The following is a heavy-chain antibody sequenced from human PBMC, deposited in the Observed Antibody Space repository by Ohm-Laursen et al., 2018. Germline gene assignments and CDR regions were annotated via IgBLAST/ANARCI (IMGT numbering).Heavy chain of an antibody. CDR1: GFTFSSFG. V-gene: IGHV3-48*03. CDR3: ARDKGVCFD. CDR2: ISSSGSTI. J-gene: IGHJ4*02. Sequence: SLRLSCTASGFTFSSFGMNWVRQAPGKGLEWVSYISSSGSTIYYADSVKGRFTISRDNAKNSLYLQMNSLRAEDTAVYYCARDKGVCFDWGQGTLVTVSS. D-gene: IGHD2-8*01.